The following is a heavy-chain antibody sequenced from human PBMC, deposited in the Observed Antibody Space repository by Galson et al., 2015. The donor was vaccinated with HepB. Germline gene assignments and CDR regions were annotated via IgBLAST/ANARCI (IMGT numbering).Heavy chain of an antibody. CDR3: ARVGSSGWYSDY. J-gene: IGHJ4*02. CDR2: IWYDGSNK. Sequence: SLRLSCAASGFTFSSYGMHWVRQAPGKGLEWVAVIWYDGSNKYYADSVKGRFTISRDNSKNTLYLQMNSLRAEDTAVYYCARVGSSGWYSDYWGQGTLVTVSS. D-gene: IGHD6-19*01. V-gene: IGHV3-33*01. CDR1: GFTFSSYG.